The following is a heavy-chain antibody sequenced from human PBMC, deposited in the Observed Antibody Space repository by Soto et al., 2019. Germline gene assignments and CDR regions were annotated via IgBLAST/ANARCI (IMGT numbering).Heavy chain of an antibody. Sequence: EVQLLESGGGLVQPGGSLRLSCAASGFTFSSYAMSWVRQAPGKGLEWVSAISGSGGSTYYADSVKGRFTISRDNSTNTPYLQMNSLRAEDTAVYYCAKIPHSSSWYLDAFDIWGQGTMVTVSS. J-gene: IGHJ3*02. D-gene: IGHD6-13*01. V-gene: IGHV3-23*01. CDR1: GFTFSSYA. CDR3: AKIPHSSSWYLDAFDI. CDR2: ISGSGGST.